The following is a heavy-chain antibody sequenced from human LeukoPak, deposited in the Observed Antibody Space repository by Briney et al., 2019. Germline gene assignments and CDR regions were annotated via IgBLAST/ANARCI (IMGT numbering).Heavy chain of an antibody. CDR3: ATKPAMVRGVIIAPFDY. J-gene: IGHJ4*02. D-gene: IGHD3-10*01. Sequence: GGSLRLSCAASGFTFSNYAMSWVRQAPGKGLEWVAFIRYDGSNKYYADSVKGRFTISRDNSKNTLYLQMNSLRAEDTAVYYCATKPAMVRGVIIAPFDYWGQGTLVTVSS. CDR2: IRYDGSNK. CDR1: GFTFSNYA. V-gene: IGHV3-30*02.